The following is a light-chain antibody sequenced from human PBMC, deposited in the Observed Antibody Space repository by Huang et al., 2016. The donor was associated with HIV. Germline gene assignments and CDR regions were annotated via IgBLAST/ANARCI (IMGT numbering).Light chain of an antibody. V-gene: IGKV3-15*01. Sequence: EIVMTQSPATLSVSPGERATLSCRASQSVSSNLAWYQQMPGQAPRLLIYGASTRATGIPARISGSGSGTEFTLTISSLQSEDFAVYYCQQYSDWYTFGQGTKLESK. CDR3: QQYSDWYT. CDR2: GAS. CDR1: QSVSSN. J-gene: IGKJ2*01.